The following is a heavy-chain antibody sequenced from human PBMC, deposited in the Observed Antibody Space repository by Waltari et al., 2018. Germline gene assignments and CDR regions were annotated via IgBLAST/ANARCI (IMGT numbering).Heavy chain of an antibody. Sequence: QVQLVQSGAEVKKPGASVKVSCKVSGYTLTELSMHWVRQAPGKGLEWMGGFDPEDGETIYAQKFQGRVTMTEDTSTDTAYMELSSLRSEDTAVYYCAPATYYYDSSGLNEYYFDYWGQGTLVTVSS. CDR3: APATYYYDSSGLNEYYFDY. J-gene: IGHJ4*02. V-gene: IGHV1-24*01. D-gene: IGHD3-22*01. CDR2: FDPEDGET. CDR1: GYTLTELS.